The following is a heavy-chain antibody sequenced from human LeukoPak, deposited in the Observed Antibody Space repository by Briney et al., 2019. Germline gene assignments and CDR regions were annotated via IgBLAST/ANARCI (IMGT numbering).Heavy chain of an antibody. CDR2: INHSGST. CDR3: ARENYDYVWGSYQEGCYFDY. V-gene: IGHV4-34*01. CDR1: GGSFSGYY. J-gene: IGHJ4*02. D-gene: IGHD3-16*02. Sequence: SETLSLTCAVYGGSFSGYYWSWIRQPPGKGLEWIGEINHSGSTNYNPSLKSRVTISVDTSKNQFSLKLSSVTAADTAVYYCARENYDYVWGSYQEGCYFDYWGQGTLVTVSS.